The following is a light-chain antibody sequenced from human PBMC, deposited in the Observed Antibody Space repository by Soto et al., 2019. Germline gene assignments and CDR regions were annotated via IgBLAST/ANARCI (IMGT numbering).Light chain of an antibody. J-gene: IGKJ2*01. V-gene: IGKV3-20*01. CDR1: QSVSSSY. CDR3: QQYGSSRYT. Sequence: DIVLTQSPGNLSLSPGERATLSCRASQSVSSSYLAWYQQKPGQAPRLLIYGASSSTTGIPDRFSGSGSGTDVTLTISRLEPDDFAVYYCQQYGSSRYTFGQGTKLEIK. CDR2: GAS.